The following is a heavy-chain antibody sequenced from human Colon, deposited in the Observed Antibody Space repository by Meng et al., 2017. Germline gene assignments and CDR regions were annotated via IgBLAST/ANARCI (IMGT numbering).Heavy chain of an antibody. CDR1: GFTVSSYY. CDR2: IYSGDST. CDR3: ARDSSRYRWNWFDP. Sequence: GESLKISCAASGFTVSSYYMRWVRQAPGKGLEWVSFIYSGDSTSYADSVKGRFTISRDNSKNTLYLEMNSLRAEDTAVYYCARDSSRYRWNWFDPWGQGTLVTVSS. D-gene: IGHD3-22*01. J-gene: IGHJ5*02. V-gene: IGHV3-66*02.